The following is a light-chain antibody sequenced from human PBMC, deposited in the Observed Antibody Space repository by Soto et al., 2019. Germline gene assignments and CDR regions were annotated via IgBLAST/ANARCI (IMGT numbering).Light chain of an antibody. V-gene: IGKV3-20*01. J-gene: IGKJ4*01. Sequence: EIVLTQSPGTLSLSPGERATLSCRASQSFRSSYLAWYQQKPGQAPRLLIYGASSRATGIPDRFSGSGSGTDFTLTISRLEPEDSAVYYCQQYGSSPLTFGGGTKVEIK. CDR3: QQYGSSPLT. CDR2: GAS. CDR1: QSFRSSY.